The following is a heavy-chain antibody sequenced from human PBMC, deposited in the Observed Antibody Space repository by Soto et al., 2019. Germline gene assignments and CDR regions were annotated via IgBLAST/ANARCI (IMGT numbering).Heavy chain of an antibody. D-gene: IGHD3-3*01. V-gene: IGHV4-61*01. CDR3: ARHVYDFWSGYHYYCGMDV. J-gene: IGHJ6*02. Sequence: SETLSLTCTVSGGSVSSGSYYWSWIRQPPGKGLEWIGYIYYSGSTNYNPSLKSRVTISVDTSKNQFSLKLSSVTAADTAVYYCARHVYDFWSGYHYYCGMDVWGQGTTVTV. CDR2: IYYSGST. CDR1: GGSVSSGSYY.